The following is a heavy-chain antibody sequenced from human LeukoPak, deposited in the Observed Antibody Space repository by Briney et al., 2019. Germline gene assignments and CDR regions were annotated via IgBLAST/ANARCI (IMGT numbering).Heavy chain of an antibody. D-gene: IGHD6-13*01. CDR1: GYSFTSDW. Sequence: GESLKISCKGSGYSFTSDWIGWVRQMPGKGLEWMGIIYPGDSDTRYSPSFQGQVTISADKSISTAYLQWSSLKASDTAMYYCARALAAAVDRRRQCYYYYMDIWGKGTTVTISS. CDR3: ARALAAAVDRRRQCYYYYMDI. V-gene: IGHV5-51*01. J-gene: IGHJ6*03. CDR2: IYPGDSDT.